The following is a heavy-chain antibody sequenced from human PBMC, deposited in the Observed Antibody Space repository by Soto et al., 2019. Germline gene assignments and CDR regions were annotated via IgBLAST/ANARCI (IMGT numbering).Heavy chain of an antibody. D-gene: IGHD1-26*01. CDR1: GFAFNSSA. V-gene: IGHV3-23*01. CDR3: AKWPPSPKMGVTSH. J-gene: IGHJ4*02. Sequence: EVQLLESGGGLAQPGGSLRLSCAASGFAFNSSAMAWIRQTPGKGLQWVSAITVAGGGIYYADSVKGRFTISRDNSKKTLYLQMNSLSAEDTAQYFCAKWPPSPKMGVTSHWGQGTLVTVSS. CDR2: ITVAGGGI.